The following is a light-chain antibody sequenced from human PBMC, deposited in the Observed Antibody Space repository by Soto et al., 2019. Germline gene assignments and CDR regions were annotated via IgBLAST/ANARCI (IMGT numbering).Light chain of an antibody. Sequence: EIVMTQSPATLSVSPGERATLSCRASQIVSSDLAWYQQKPGQAPMLLVEGASTRTTCIPARFIASRSGTAFNLTISSLQPEEIAGYYCQLHNNWPPLTFGGGPKVASK. CDR3: QLHNNWPPLT. J-gene: IGKJ4*01. CDR2: GAS. V-gene: IGKV3D-15*01. CDR1: QIVSSD.